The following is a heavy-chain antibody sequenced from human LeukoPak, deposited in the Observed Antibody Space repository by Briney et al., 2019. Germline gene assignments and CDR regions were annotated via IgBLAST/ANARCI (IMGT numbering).Heavy chain of an antibody. Sequence: GESLKISCKGSGYSFTSYWIGWVRQMPGKGLEWMGIIYPGDSDTRYSPSFQGQVTISADKSISTAYLQWSSLKASDTAMYYCARQGTYCSSTSCSVWFDPWGRGTLVTVSS. J-gene: IGHJ5*02. CDR2: IYPGDSDT. D-gene: IGHD2-2*01. CDR1: GYSFTSYW. CDR3: ARQGTYCSSTSCSVWFDP. V-gene: IGHV5-51*01.